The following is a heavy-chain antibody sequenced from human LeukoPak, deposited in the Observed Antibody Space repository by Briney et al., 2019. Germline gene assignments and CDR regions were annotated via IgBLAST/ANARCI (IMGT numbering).Heavy chain of an antibody. J-gene: IGHJ4*02. D-gene: IGHD3-16*02. CDR3: AKEMGVWGSYRYHGFDY. CDR2: ISGSGGST. Sequence: PGGSLRLSCAASGFTFSSYAMSWVRQAPGKGLEWVSAISGSGGSTYYADSVKGRFTISRDNSKNTLYLQMNSLRAEDTAVYYCAKEMGVWGSYRYHGFDYWGQGTLVTVSS. CDR1: GFTFSSYA. V-gene: IGHV3-23*01.